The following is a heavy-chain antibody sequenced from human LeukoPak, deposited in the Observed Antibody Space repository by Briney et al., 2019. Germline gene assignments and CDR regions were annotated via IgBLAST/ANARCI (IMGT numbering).Heavy chain of an antibody. D-gene: IGHD6-19*01. J-gene: IGHJ4*02. CDR1: GYIFTGYY. CDR3: TRVPSSGWYGVYFDY. CDR2: INPNSGGT. V-gene: IGHV1-2*04. Sequence: ASVKVSCKASGYIFTGYYMHWVRQAPGQGLEWMGWINPNSGGTNYAQKFQGWVTMTRDTFISTAYMELSRLRSDDTAVYYCTRVPSSGWYGVYFDYWGQGTLVTVSS.